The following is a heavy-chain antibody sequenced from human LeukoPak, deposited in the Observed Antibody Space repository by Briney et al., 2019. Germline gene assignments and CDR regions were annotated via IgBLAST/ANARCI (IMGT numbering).Heavy chain of an antibody. Sequence: GGSLRLSCAASGFTFSSYEMNWVRQAPGKGLEWISQISTSGSTKTYADSVKGRFTISRDNAKNSLYLQMNDLRAEDTAIYYCARVWWELPQGFDYWGQGTLVTVCS. V-gene: IGHV3-48*03. CDR2: ISTSGSTK. CDR1: GFTFSSYE. CDR3: ARVWWELPQGFDY. D-gene: IGHD1-26*01. J-gene: IGHJ4*02.